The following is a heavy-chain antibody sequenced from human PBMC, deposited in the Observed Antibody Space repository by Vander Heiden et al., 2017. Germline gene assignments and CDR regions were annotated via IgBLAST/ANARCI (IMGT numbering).Heavy chain of an antibody. CDR3: TRDSYNSGKDDGFDI. J-gene: IGHJ3*02. CDR2: TYYRSKWQN. V-gene: IGHV6-1*01. D-gene: IGHD6-19*01. Sequence: QVQLQQSGPGLVKPSQPLSLTCAIPGDSASSNSAAWNWIRQSPSRGLEWLGRTYYRSKWQNDYAVSVKSRITINPDTSKNQFSLQLNSVTPDDTAVYYCTRDSYNSGKDDGFDIWGQGTMVTVSS. CDR1: GDSASSNSAA.